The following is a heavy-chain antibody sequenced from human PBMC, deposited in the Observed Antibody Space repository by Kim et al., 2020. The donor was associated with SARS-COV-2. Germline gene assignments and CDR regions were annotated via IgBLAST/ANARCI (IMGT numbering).Heavy chain of an antibody. J-gene: IGHJ6*02. CDR2: IYYSGST. D-gene: IGHD2-21*02. CDR1: GGSISSYY. CDR3: ARGTYCGGDCYYYYYGMDV. V-gene: IGHV4-59*13. Sequence: SETLSLTCTVSGGSISSYYWSWIRQPPGKGLEWIGYIYYSGSTNYNPSLKSRVTISVDTSKNQFSLKLSSVTAADTAVYYCARGTYCGGDCYYYYYGMDVWGQGTTVTVSS.